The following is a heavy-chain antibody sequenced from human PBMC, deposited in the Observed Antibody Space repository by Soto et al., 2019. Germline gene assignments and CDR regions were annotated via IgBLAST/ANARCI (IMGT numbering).Heavy chain of an antibody. J-gene: IGHJ4*01. CDR1: GFTFSSYS. CDR3: ARDLCSGGSCYSKCFDY. Sequence: EVQLVESGGGLVKPGGSLRLSCAASGFTFSSYSMNWVRQAPGKGLEWVSSISSSSSYIYYADSVKGRFTISRDNAKNSLYLQMNSLRAEDTAVYYCARDLCSGGSCYSKCFDYWGHGTLVTVSS. CDR2: ISSSSSYI. V-gene: IGHV3-21*01. D-gene: IGHD2-15*01.